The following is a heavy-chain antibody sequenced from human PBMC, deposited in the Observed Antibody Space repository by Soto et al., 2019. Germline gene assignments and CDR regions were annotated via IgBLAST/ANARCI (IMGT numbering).Heavy chain of an antibody. J-gene: IGHJ5*02. CDR2: IHHNGNP. D-gene: IGHD3-22*01. Sequence: SETLSLTCSVSGDSINNGGYSWSWIRQPPGKGLEWIGYIHHNGNPSYTPSLKSRVTMSNDGSRNQFSLKLDSVTAADTAVYYCDRYFFDSPLDPWGQGTMVTVYS. CDR1: GDSINNGGYS. CDR3: DRYFFDSPLDP. V-gene: IGHV4-30-2*01.